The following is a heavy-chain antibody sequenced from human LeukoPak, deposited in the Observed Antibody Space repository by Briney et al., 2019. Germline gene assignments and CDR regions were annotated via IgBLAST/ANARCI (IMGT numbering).Heavy chain of an antibody. Sequence: SETLSLICTVSGGSISSYYWSWIRQPAGKGLEWIGRIYTSGSTNYSPSLKSRVTMSVDTSKNQFSLNLSSVTAADTAVYYCARSYSNYGIDYWGQGTLVTVSS. CDR2: IYTSGST. CDR1: GGSISSYY. CDR3: ARSYSNYGIDY. J-gene: IGHJ4*02. D-gene: IGHD4-11*01. V-gene: IGHV4-4*07.